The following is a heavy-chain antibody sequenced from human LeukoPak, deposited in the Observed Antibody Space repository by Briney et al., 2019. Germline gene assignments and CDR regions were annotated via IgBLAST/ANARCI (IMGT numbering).Heavy chain of an antibody. Sequence: GGSLRLSCAASGFTVSSNYMSWVRQAPGKGLEWVSVIYSGGSTYYADSVKGRFTISRDNSKNTLYLQMNSLRAEDTAVYYCARLDYSSSWYGNWFDPWGQGTLVTVSS. D-gene: IGHD6-13*01. CDR3: ARLDYSSSWYGNWFDP. J-gene: IGHJ5*02. V-gene: IGHV3-66*04. CDR2: IYSGGST. CDR1: GFTVSSNY.